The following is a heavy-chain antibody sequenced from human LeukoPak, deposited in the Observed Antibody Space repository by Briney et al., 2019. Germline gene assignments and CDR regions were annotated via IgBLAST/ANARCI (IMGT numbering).Heavy chain of an antibody. V-gene: IGHV3-33*08. J-gene: IGHJ4*02. CDR1: GFTFSSYG. Sequence: GGSLRLSCVASGFTFSSYGIHWVRQAPGKGLEWVAVIWYDGSNKYYADSEKGRFTISRDNSKNTLYLQMNSLRAEDTAVYYCAREASRQWLVGRFDYWGQGTLVTVSS. D-gene: IGHD6-19*01. CDR2: IWYDGSNK. CDR3: AREASRQWLVGRFDY.